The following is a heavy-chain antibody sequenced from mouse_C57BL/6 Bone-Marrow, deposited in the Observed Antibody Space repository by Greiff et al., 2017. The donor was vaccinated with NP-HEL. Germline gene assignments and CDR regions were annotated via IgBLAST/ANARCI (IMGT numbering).Heavy chain of an antibody. Sequence: EVKLMESEGGLVQPGSSMKLSCTASGFTFSDYYMAWVRQVPEKGLEWVANINYDGSSTYYLDSLKSRFIISRDNAKNILYLQMSSLKTEDTATYYWARERSHYYGSSPQYFEVWGTGTTVTVSS. V-gene: IGHV5-16*01. CDR2: INYDGSST. J-gene: IGHJ1*03. CDR1: GFTFSDYY. CDR3: ARERSHYYGSSPQYFEV. D-gene: IGHD1-1*01.